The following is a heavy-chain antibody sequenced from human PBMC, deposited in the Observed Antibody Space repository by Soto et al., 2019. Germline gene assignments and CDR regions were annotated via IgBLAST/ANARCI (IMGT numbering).Heavy chain of an antibody. J-gene: IGHJ3*02. Sequence: GGSLRLSCAASGFTFDDYAMHWVRQAPGKGLEWVSGISWNSGSIGYADSVKGRFTISRDNAKNSLYLQMNSLRAEDTALYYCAKASNPVLRFLEWLLWGDAFDIWGQGTMVTVSS. CDR2: ISWNSGSI. CDR1: GFTFDDYA. V-gene: IGHV3-9*01. D-gene: IGHD3-3*01. CDR3: AKASNPVLRFLEWLLWGDAFDI.